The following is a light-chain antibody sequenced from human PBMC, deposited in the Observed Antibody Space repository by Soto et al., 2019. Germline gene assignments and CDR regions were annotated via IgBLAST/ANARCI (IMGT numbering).Light chain of an antibody. Sequence: DKVMTQSPSTLSVSPGDRATLSCRASQNVKTRLAWYQQKPGQAPRLLIYDASTMATGIPARFSGSASGTEFTLTISSLQSEDFAVYYCQQYYEWPLTFGGGTKVEIK. CDR1: QNVKTR. V-gene: IGKV3-15*01. CDR2: DAS. J-gene: IGKJ4*01. CDR3: QQYYEWPLT.